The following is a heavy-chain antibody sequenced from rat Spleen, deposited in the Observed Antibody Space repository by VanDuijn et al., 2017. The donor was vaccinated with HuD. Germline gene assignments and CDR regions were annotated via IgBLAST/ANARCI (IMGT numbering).Heavy chain of an antibody. CDR2: ISYDGSST. D-gene: IGHD1-3*01. CDR1: GFTFSDYN. V-gene: IGHV5-7*01. J-gene: IGHJ2*01. CDR3: ATDDYGGNYFDY. Sequence: EVQLVESGGGLVQPGRSLKLSCAASGFTFSDYNMAWVRQAPKKGLEWVATISYDGSSTYYRDSVKGRFTISRDNAKSTLYLQMDSLRSEDTATYYCATDDYGGNYFDYWGQGVMVTVSS.